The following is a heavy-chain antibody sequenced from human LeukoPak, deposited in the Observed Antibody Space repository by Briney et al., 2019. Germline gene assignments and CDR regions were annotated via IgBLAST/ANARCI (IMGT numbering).Heavy chain of an antibody. Sequence: GGSLRLSCAASGFTVSSNYMSWVRQAPGKGLEWVSVIYSGGSTYYADSVKGRFTISRDNSKNTLYLQMNSLRAEDTAVYYCARATTYGDYLYFDYWGQGTLVTVSS. CDR3: ARATTYGDYLYFDY. D-gene: IGHD4-17*01. J-gene: IGHJ4*02. CDR2: IYSGGST. CDR1: GFTVSSNY. V-gene: IGHV3-66*01.